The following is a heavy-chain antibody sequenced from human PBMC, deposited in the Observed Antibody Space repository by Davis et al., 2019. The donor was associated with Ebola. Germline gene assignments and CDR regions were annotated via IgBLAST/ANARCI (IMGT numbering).Heavy chain of an antibody. D-gene: IGHD3-10*01. Sequence: SETLSLTCAVSGGSISSSNWRRWVRQPPGKGLEWTGEIYHSGSTNYNPSLKSRVTISVDKSKNQFSLKLSSVTAADTAVYYCASASMVRGVRADYWGQGTLVTVSS. V-gene: IGHV4-4*02. CDR3: ASASMVRGVRADY. CDR2: IYHSGST. CDR1: GGSISSSNW. J-gene: IGHJ4*02.